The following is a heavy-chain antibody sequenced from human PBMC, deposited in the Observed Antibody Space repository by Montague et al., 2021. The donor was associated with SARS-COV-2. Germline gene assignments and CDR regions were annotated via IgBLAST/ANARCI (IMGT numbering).Heavy chain of an antibody. D-gene: IGHD6-19*01. J-gene: IGHJ4*02. CDR1: GGSFSGYY. V-gene: IGHV4-34*01. CDR3: ARGSRQWLVRPPHYYYFDY. CDR2: INHSGST. Sequence: SETLSLTCAVHGGSFSGYYWSWIRQPPGKGLEWIGGINHSGSTNXXPSLKSRVTISVDTSKNQFSLKLSSVTAADTAVYYCARGSRQWLVRPPHYYYFDYWGQGTLVTVPS.